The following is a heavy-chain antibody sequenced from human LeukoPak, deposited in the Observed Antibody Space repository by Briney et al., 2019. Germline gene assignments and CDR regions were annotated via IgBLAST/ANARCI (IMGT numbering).Heavy chain of an antibody. Sequence: GSLRLSCAASGFSYGDYSMNWVRQAPGEGLEWVSYISSSSATIYYADSVKGRFTVSRDNAKNSLYLQMNSLRPEDTAVYYCARGFLGNSFDFWGQGTLVTVSS. CDR3: ARGFLGNSFDF. D-gene: IGHD2-15*01. CDR2: ISSSSATI. V-gene: IGHV3-48*01. J-gene: IGHJ4*02. CDR1: GFSYGDYS.